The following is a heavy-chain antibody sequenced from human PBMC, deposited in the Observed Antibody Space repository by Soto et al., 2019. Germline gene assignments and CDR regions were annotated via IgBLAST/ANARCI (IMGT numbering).Heavy chain of an antibody. CDR3: ARGRTSSPTPGDY. CDR1: GGSISSGGYY. CDR2: IYYSGST. J-gene: IGHJ4*02. D-gene: IGHD2-2*01. Sequence: QVQLQESGPGLVKPSQTLSLTCTVSGGSISSGGYYWSWIRQHPGKRLEWIGYIYYSGSTYYNPSLKSRVTISVDTSKNPCSLTLSSVTAADTAVYYCARGRTSSPTPGDYWGQGTLVTVSS. V-gene: IGHV4-31*03.